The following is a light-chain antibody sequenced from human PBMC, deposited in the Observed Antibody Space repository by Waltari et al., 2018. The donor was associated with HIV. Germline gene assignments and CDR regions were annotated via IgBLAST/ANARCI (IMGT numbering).Light chain of an antibody. CDR3: QHYGNSLTWT. Sequence: EIVLTQSPGTLSLSPGDRATLSCRASQSVPKNFLAWYQHKRGQPPRLLIYGASPRATDTPVRFGGSGSGTDFTLTISRLEPEDVAVYYCQHYGNSLTWTFGQGP. CDR2: GAS. J-gene: IGKJ1*01. CDR1: QSVPKNF. V-gene: IGKV3-20*01.